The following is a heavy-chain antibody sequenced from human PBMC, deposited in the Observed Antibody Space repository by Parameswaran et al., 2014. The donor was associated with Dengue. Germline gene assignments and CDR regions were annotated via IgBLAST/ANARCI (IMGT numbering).Heavy chain of an antibody. J-gene: IGHJ6*03. CDR2: IDPSASYT. Sequence: VRQMPGKGLEWMGRIDPSASYTNYSPSFQGHVTISADKSISTAYLQWSSLKASDTAMYYCARRHDFSSYYYMDVWGKGTTVTVSS. V-gene: IGHV5-10-1*01. CDR3: ARRHDFSSYYYMDV. D-gene: IGHD3-3*01.